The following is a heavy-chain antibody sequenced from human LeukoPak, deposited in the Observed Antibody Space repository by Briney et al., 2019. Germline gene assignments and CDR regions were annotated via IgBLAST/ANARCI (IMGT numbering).Heavy chain of an antibody. D-gene: IGHD6-19*01. J-gene: IGHJ5*02. CDR2: IYYSGST. Sequence: SSETLSLTCTVSGGSISSSSYYWGWIRQPPGKGLEWIGSIYYSGSTYYNPSLTSRVTISVDTSKNQFSLKLSSVTAADTAVYYCARHGTRIAVAPNWFDPWGQGTLVTVSS. V-gene: IGHV4-39*01. CDR1: GGSISSSSYY. CDR3: ARHGTRIAVAPNWFDP.